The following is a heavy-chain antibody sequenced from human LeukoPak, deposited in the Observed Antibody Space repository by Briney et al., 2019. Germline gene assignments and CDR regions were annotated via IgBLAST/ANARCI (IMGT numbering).Heavy chain of an antibody. V-gene: IGHV4-31*02. CDR1: GGSLSSGGDC. CDR3: ARGRGGPDY. Sequence: SESLSLTWTVSGGSLSSGGDCWSWLRQHPGKGLEWIGYIYNRGSTYYNPSLKSRGTISVDTSKNQFSLELSAAAAADTAVYYCARGRGGPDYWGPGTLVTVSS. CDR2: IYNRGST. J-gene: IGHJ4*02. D-gene: IGHD3-16*01.